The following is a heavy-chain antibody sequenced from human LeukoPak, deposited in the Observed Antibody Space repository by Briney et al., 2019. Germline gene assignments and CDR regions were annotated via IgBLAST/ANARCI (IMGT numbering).Heavy chain of an antibody. CDR2: VYVTGST. J-gene: IGHJ5*02. D-gene: IGHD6-19*01. V-gene: IGHV4-4*07. CDR1: GDSISSYY. Sequence: KPSETLSLTCTVPGDSISSYYWSWIRQPAGKGLEWIGRVYVTGSTNLNPALQSRVTMSVDTSKNQSSLKLTSVTAADTAVYYCARDRQWLVDHWGQGTLVTVSS. CDR3: ARDRQWLVDH.